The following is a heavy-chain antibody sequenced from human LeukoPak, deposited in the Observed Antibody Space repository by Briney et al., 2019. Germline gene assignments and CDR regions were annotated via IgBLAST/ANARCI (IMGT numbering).Heavy chain of an antibody. J-gene: IGHJ3*02. CDR1: GFTFSSYA. V-gene: IGHV3-23*01. Sequence: GGSLRLSCAASGFTFSSYAMSWVRQAPGKGLEWVSAISGSGGSTYYADSVKGRFTISRDNSKNTLYLQMSSLRAEDTAVYYCAKDPTGYSSGWPNDAFDIWGQGTMVTVSS. CDR3: AKDPTGYSSGWPNDAFDI. D-gene: IGHD6-19*01. CDR2: ISGSGGST.